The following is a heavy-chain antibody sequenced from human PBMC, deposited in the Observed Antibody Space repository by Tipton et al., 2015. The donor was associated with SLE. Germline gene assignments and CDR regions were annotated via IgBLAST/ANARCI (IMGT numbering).Heavy chain of an antibody. D-gene: IGHD6-13*01. CDR2: IYTSGGT. J-gene: IGHJ3*02. CDR1: GGSSSSYY. Sequence: TLSLTCTVSGGSSSSYYWSWIRQPAGKGLEWIGRIYTSGGTNYTPTLKSRVTMSVDTSKNQFSLRLNSVTAADTAIYYCARGAAAAFDAFDIWGRGTAVTVSS. CDR3: ARGAAAAFDAFDI. V-gene: IGHV4-4*07.